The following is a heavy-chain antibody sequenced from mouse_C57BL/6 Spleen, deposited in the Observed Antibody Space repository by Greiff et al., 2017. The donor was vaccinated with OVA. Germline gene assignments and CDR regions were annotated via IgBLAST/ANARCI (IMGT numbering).Heavy chain of an antibody. CDR1: GFTFSSYA. D-gene: IGHD3-2*02. J-gene: IGHJ2*01. Sequence: EVQLQESGGGLVKPGGSLKLSCAASGFTFSSYAMSWVRQTPEKRLEWVATISDGGSYTYYPDNVKGRFTISRDNAKNNLYLQMSHLKSEDTAMYYCARGAQAGRDYFDYWGQGTTLTVSS. CDR3: ARGAQAGRDYFDY. CDR2: ISDGGSYT. V-gene: IGHV5-4*01.